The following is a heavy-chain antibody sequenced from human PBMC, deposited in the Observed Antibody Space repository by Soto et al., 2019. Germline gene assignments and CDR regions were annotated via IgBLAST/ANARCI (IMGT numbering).Heavy chain of an antibody. CDR1: GYTFTSFY. V-gene: IGHV1-46*01. CDR2: INPNGGST. Sequence: QGQLVQSGAEVKNPGASVKVSCKASGYTFTSFYIHWVRQAPGQGLEWRSIINPNGGSTNYAQNLQGRVTLTRDTSTNTVYMELSSLRSEDTAVYYCARGLTSGDYWGQGTLVTVSS. J-gene: IGHJ4*02. CDR3: ARGLTSGDY.